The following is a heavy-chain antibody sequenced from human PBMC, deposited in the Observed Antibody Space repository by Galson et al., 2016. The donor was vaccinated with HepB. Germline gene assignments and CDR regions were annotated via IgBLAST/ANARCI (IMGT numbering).Heavy chain of an antibody. J-gene: IGHJ6*02. V-gene: IGHV3-21*01. Sequence: SLRLSCAASGFTFSSYTMNWVRQAPGKGLEWVSSISSGSTYIYYADSVKGRFTISRDNANNSVFLQMNSLRAEDTAVYYWAREEGHIVVVTAGTLMMDVWGQGTTVTVS. D-gene: IGHD2-21*02. CDR2: ISSGSTYI. CDR1: GFTFSSYT. CDR3: AREEGHIVVVTAGTLMMDV.